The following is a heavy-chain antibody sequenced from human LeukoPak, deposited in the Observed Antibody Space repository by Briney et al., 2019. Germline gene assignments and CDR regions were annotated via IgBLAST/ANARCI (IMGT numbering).Heavy chain of an antibody. CDR1: GFTFSSYW. CDR2: IKQDRRER. D-gene: IGHD3-3*01. CDR3: ASLCLYDFCGGYYKGTHDAFDI. Sequence: SGGSLRLSCAASGFTFSSYWMSWVRQAPGKGLGGVANIKQDRRERDYVDSVKSPFTISRDNAKNSLYLQMNNLRAEDTAVYYCASLCLYDFCGGYYKGTHDAFDIWGQGTMVTVSS. J-gene: IGHJ3*02. V-gene: IGHV3-7*01.